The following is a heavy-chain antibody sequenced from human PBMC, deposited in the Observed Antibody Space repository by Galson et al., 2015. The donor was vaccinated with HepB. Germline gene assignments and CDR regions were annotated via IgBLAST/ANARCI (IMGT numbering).Heavy chain of an antibody. V-gene: IGHV3-33*08. CDR1: GFTFSSYG. D-gene: IGHD2-2*01. J-gene: IGHJ6*02. Sequence: SLRLSCAASGFTFSSYGMHWVRQAPGKGLEWVAVIWYDGSNKYYADSVKGRFTISRDNSKNTLYLQMNSLRAEDTAVYYCARDGIVVVPAAIRFIQNYGMDVWGQGTTVTVSS. CDR3: ARDGIVVVPAAIRFIQNYGMDV. CDR2: IWYDGSNK.